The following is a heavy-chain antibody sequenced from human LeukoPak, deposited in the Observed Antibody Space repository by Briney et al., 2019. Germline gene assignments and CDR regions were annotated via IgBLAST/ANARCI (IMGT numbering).Heavy chain of an antibody. J-gene: IGHJ3*02. CDR1: GGSISSSSNY. CDR2: IYYSGST. CDR3: ASGSTVTTGYDAFDI. Sequence: SETLSLTCTVSGGSISSSSNYWGWARQPPGKGLEWIGYIYYSGSTYYNPSLKSRVTISVDTSKNQFSLKLSSVTAADTAVYYCASGSTVTTGYDAFDIWGQGTMVTVSS. V-gene: IGHV4-30-4*08. D-gene: IGHD4-17*01.